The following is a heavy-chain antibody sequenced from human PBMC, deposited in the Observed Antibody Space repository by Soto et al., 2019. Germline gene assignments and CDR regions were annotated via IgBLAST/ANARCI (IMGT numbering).Heavy chain of an antibody. CDR1: GDSVSSNSAA. CDR3: ARGNLGYNDFSSGYGSYFYSGMDV. V-gene: IGHV6-1*01. CDR2: TYYRSKWYN. D-gene: IGHD3-3*01. Sequence: SQTLSLTCAISGDSVSSNSAAWNWIRQSPSRGLEWLGRTYYRSKWYNDYAVSVKSRITINPDTSKNQFSLQLNSVTPEDTAVYYWARGNLGYNDFSSGYGSYFYSGMDVVGQGATVTVSS. J-gene: IGHJ6*01.